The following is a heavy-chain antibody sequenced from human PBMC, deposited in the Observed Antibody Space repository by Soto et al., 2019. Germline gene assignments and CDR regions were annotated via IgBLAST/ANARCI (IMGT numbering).Heavy chain of an antibody. D-gene: IGHD1-7*01. CDR1: GFTFSSYG. V-gene: IGHV3-33*06. Sequence: PGGSLRLSCAASGFTFSSYGMHWVRQAPGKGLEWVAVIWYDGSNKYYADSVKGRFTISRDNFKNTLYPQMNSLRAEDTAVYYCTKVYGGNTTYDYAMDVWGQGTTVTVSS. CDR3: TKVYGGNTTYDYAMDV. CDR2: IWYDGSNK. J-gene: IGHJ6*02.